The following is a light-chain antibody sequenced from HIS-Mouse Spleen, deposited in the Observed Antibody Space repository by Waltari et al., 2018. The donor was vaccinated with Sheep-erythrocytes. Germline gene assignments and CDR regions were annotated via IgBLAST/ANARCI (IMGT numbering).Light chain of an antibody. CDR1: LGISSY. J-gene: IGKJ3*01. V-gene: IGKV1-9*01. Sequence: DIQLTQSPSFLSASVGDRVTITCRVRLGISSYLAWYQQKPGKAPKLLIYAASTFQSRVPAMFSGSGSETEFTFTISSLLPEDFATYYCQQLISYPFTVGPGTKVDIK. CDR3: QQLISYPFT. CDR2: AAS.